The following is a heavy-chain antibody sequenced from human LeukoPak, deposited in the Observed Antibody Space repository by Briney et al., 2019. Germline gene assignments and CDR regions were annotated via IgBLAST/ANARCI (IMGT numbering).Heavy chain of an antibody. J-gene: IGHJ3*02. Sequence: GGSLRLSCAASGFTFSSYEMNWDRQAPGKGLEWVGRIKSKTDGGTTDYAAPVKGRFSISRDDSKNTLYLQMNSLETEDTAMYYCTTCGYDRCGAFDIWGQGTVVTVSS. CDR2: IKSKTDGGTT. V-gene: IGHV3-15*01. D-gene: IGHD5-12*01. CDR1: GFTFSSYE. CDR3: TTCGYDRCGAFDI.